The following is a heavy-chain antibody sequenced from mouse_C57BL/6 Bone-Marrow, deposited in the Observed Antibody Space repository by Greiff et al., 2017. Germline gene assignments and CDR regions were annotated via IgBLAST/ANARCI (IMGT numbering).Heavy chain of an antibody. D-gene: IGHD2-3*01. Sequence: VQLQQPGAELVKPGASVKLSCKASGYTFTSYWMHWVKQRPGQGLEWIGMIHPNSGSTNYNEKFKSKATLTVDKSSSTAYMQLSRLTSEDSAVYYCAGWLLRGWFAYWRQSTLVTVSA. V-gene: IGHV1-64*01. CDR1: GYTFTSYW. CDR3: AGWLLRGWFAY. J-gene: IGHJ3*01. CDR2: IHPNSGST.